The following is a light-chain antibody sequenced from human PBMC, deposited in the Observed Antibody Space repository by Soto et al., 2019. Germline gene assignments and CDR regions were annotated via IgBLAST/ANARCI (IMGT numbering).Light chain of an antibody. CDR1: QSVTSSY. V-gene: IGKV3-20*01. CDR3: QQYGRPPWT. Sequence: EIVLTQSPGTLSLSPGERATLSCRASQSVTSSYLAWYQQKPGQAPRLLMYGASITATGFPGRVSGSGSWTDFTPNISRLETEDFAVYYCQQYGRPPWTFGHGNQVEVK. CDR2: GAS. J-gene: IGKJ1*01.